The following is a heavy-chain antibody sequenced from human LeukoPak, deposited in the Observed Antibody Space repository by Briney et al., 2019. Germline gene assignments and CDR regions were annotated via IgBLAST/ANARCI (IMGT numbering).Heavy chain of an antibody. Sequence: SETLSLTCTVSGYSISSGYYWGWIRQPPGKGLEWIGSIYHSGTTYYNPSLKSRVTISVDTSKNQFSLKLSSVTAADPAVYYCARVKGRLSWFDPWGQGTLFTVSS. CDR3: ARVKGRLSWFDP. CDR2: IYHSGTT. J-gene: IGHJ5*02. V-gene: IGHV4-38-2*02. CDR1: GYSISSGYY.